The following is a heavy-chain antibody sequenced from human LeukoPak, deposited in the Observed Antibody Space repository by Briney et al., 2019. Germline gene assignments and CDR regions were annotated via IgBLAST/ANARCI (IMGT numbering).Heavy chain of an antibody. CDR3: ATSTTMSGFRFNS. D-gene: IGHD3-3*01. Sequence: GESLTLSCAASKLTFSRLAMSWVRQAPRKGLAWVSTINGSADSTSHADSVRGRLTIYRDNSKNTLYLQMNSLRAEDTAVYYCATSTTMSGFRFNSWGQGTLVTVSS. V-gene: IGHV3-23*01. CDR2: INGSADST. CDR1: KLTFSRLA. J-gene: IGHJ4*02.